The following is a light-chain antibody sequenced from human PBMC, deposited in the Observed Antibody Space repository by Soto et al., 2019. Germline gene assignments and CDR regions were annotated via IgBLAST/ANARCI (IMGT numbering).Light chain of an antibody. V-gene: IGLV2-14*03. CDR2: DVN. CDR1: SSDIGAYNF. CDR3: TSWTTSTTMI. J-gene: IGLJ2*01. Sequence: QSALTQPASVSGSPGQSITISCTGTSSDIGAYNFVSWYQQHPGKAPKLMLYDVNIRPSGVSNRFSGSKSGNTASLTISWLQAEDEADYYCTSWTTSTTMIFGGGTKGTVL.